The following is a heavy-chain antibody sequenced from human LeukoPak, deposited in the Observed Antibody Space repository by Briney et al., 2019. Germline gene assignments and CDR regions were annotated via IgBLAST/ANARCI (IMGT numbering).Heavy chain of an antibody. J-gene: IGHJ4*02. V-gene: IGHV3-30*02. Sequence: PGGSLRLSCAASGFTFSSYGMHWVRQAPGKGLEWVAFIRYDGSNKYYADSVEGRFTISRDNSKNTLYLQMNSLRAEDTAVYYCLSLSYYYDSSGYFDYWGQGTLVTVSS. CDR3: LSLSYYYDSSGYFDY. D-gene: IGHD3-22*01. CDR2: IRYDGSNK. CDR1: GFTFSSYG.